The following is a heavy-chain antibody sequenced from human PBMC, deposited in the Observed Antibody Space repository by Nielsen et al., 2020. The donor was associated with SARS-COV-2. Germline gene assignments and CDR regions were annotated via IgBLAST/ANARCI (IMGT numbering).Heavy chain of an antibody. J-gene: IGHJ4*02. V-gene: IGHV3-74*01. D-gene: IGHD3-22*01. CDR2: INPDGSRS. CDR1: GFSFDTYY. CDR3: VRVRDDGYYYDTGPFDY. Sequence: GESLKISCAGSGFSFDTYYFNWVRQAPGKGLMWVSRINPDGSRSDYADSVKGRFTISRDNARDTLYLQMNSLSADDTAVYFCVRVRDDGYYYDTGPFDYWGQGARVTVSS.